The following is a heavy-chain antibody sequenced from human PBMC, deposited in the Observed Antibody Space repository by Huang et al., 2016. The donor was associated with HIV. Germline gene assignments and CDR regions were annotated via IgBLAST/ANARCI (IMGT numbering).Heavy chain of an antibody. Sequence: EVQLVESGGGLVQPGGSLNLSCAASGFTFSGSAMHWVRQASGKGLEWVGRIRRKANSYATAYAASVKGRFTISRDDSKNTAYLQMNSLKTEDTAVYYCTRLTMIGDGDYWGQGTLVTVSS. CDR2: IRRKANSYAT. J-gene: IGHJ4*02. V-gene: IGHV3-73*01. CDR1: GFTFSGSA. CDR3: TRLTMIGDGDY. D-gene: IGHD3-22*01.